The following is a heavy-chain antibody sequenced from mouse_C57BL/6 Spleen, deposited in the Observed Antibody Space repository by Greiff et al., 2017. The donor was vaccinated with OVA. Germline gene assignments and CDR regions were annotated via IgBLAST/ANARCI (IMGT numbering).Heavy chain of an antibody. V-gene: IGHV1-26*01. CDR1: GYTFTDYY. CDR2: INPNNGGT. Sequence: EVQLQQSGPELVKPGASVKISCKASGYTFTDYYMNWVKQSHGKSLEWIGDINPNNGGTSYNQKFKGKATLTVDKSSSTAYMELRSLTSEDSAVYYCAYITTGPWFAYWGQGTLVTVSA. CDR3: AYITTGPWFAY. D-gene: IGHD1-1*01. J-gene: IGHJ3*01.